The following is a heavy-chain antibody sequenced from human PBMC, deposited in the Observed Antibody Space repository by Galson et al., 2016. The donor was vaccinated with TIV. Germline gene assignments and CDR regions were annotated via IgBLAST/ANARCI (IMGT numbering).Heavy chain of an antibody. V-gene: IGHV2-70*11. CDR1: GFSLSTSGMC. D-gene: IGHD6-19*01. J-gene: IGHJ3*02. CDR2: IDWDDDK. Sequence: PALVKPTQTLTLTCTFSGFSLSTSGMCVSWIRQPPGKALEWLARIDWDDDKYYSTSLKTRLTLSKDTPKNQVVLIMTNMDPVDTATYYCARTRSAVAGASDIWGQGTMVTVSP. CDR3: ARTRSAVAGASDI.